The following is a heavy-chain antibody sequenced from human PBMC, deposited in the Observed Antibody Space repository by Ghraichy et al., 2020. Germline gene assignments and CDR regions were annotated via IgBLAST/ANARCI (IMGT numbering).Heavy chain of an antibody. D-gene: IGHD3-10*01. CDR3: ATSPSMVRGLGKFDP. CDR2: IYYSGST. Sequence: SETLSLTCTVSGGSISSGDYYWSWIRQPPGKGLEWIGYIYYSGSTYYNPSLKSRVTISVDTSKNQFSLKLSSVTAADTAVYYCATSPSMVRGLGKFDPWGQGTLVTVSS. CDR1: GGSISSGDYY. J-gene: IGHJ5*02. V-gene: IGHV4-30-4*01.